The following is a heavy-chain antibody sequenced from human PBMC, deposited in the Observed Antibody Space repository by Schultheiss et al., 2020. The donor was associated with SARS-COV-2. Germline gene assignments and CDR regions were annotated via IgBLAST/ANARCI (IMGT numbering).Heavy chain of an antibody. CDR2: MNPNSGNT. D-gene: IGHD1-1*01. V-gene: IGHV1-8*01. CDR3: ARWAWNGAGDY. J-gene: IGHJ4*02. Sequence: ASVKVSCKASGYTFTSYDINWVRQATGQGLEWMGWMNPNSGNTGYAQKFQGRVTMTRDTSISTAYMELSRLRSDDTAVYYCARWAWNGAGDYWGQGTLVTVSS. CDR1: GYTFTSYD.